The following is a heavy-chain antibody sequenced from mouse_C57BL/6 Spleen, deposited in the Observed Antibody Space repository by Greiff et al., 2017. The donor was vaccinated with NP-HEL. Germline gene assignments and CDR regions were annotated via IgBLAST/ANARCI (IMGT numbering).Heavy chain of an antibody. CDR2: IHPSDSDT. CDR3: ATSNHQYYFDY. Sequence: QVQLKQPGAELVKPGASVKVSCKASGYTFTSYWMHWVKQRPGQGLEWIGRIHPSDSDTNYNQKFKGKATLTVDKSSSTAYMQLSSLTSEDSAVYYCATSNHQYYFDYWGQGTTLTVSS. J-gene: IGHJ2*01. V-gene: IGHV1-74*01. CDR1: GYTFTSYW. D-gene: IGHD2-5*01.